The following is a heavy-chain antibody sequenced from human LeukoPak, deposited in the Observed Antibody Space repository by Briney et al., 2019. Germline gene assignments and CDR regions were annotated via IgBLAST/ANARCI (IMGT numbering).Heavy chain of an antibody. V-gene: IGHV1-2*02. Sequence: EASVKVSCKASGYTFTGYYMHWVRQAPGQGLEWMGWINPNSGGTNYAQKFQGRVTMTRDTSISTAYMELSRLRSDDTAVYYCARAQLLWFGELFQKRGRWFDPWGQGTLVTVS. CDR1: GYTFTGYY. CDR2: INPNSGGT. CDR3: ARAQLLWFGELFQKRGRWFDP. J-gene: IGHJ5*02. D-gene: IGHD3-10*01.